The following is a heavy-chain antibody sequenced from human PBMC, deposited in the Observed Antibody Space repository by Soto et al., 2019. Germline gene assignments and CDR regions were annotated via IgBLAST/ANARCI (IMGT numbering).Heavy chain of an antibody. CDR3: ARDGDGYTHTNIDY. Sequence: QVQLVQSGAEVKKPGASVKVSCKTSGYTFTSYGISWVRQAPGQGLEWMGWISAYNGNTNYAQKLQGRVTMTTDTATTTGYMELRSVRSDDTAVYYWARDGDGYTHTNIDYWGQGTLVTVS. CDR2: ISAYNGNT. V-gene: IGHV1-18*01. CDR1: GYTFTSYG. J-gene: IGHJ4*02. D-gene: IGHD5-12*01.